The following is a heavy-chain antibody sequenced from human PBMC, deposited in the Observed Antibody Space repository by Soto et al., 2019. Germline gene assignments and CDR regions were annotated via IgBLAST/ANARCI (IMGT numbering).Heavy chain of an antibody. V-gene: IGHV3-21*01. J-gene: IGHJ5*02. CDR2: ISSSSDYI. CDR1: GFTFSTYS. CDR3: ASGGTTGTTATNWFDP. Sequence: EVQLVESGGGLVKPGGSLRLSCAASGFTFSTYSMNWVRQAPGKGLEWVSSISSSSDYIYYAGSVKGRFTISRDNAKNSLYLQMNSLSDEDTAVYYCASGGTTGTTATNWFDPWGQGTLVTVSS. D-gene: IGHD1-1*01.